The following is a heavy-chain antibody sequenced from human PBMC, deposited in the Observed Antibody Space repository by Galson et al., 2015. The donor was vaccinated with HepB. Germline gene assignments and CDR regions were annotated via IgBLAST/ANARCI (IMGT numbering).Heavy chain of an antibody. J-gene: IGHJ4*02. V-gene: IGHV3-21*01. CDR2: ITPSSRFI. D-gene: IGHD5/OR15-5a*01. Sequence: SLRLSCATSRFTFSNYSINWVRQAPGRGLEWVSSITPSSRFILYADSVKGRFTISRDNAKNSLYLQMNSLRAEDTAVYYCASSVAIGPSFDYWGQGTPVTVSS. CDR1: RFTFSNYS. CDR3: ASSVAIGPSFDY.